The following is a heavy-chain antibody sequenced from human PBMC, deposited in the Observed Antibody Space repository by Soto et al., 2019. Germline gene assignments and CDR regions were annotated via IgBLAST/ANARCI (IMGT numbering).Heavy chain of an antibody. CDR2: ISSSSSYI. Sequence: GGSLRLSCAASGFTFSSYSMNWVRQAPGKGLEWVSSISSSSSYIYYADSVKGRFTISRDNAKNSLYLQMNSLRAEDTAVYYCARHPERIAEIGWFDSWGQGTRVTVAS. V-gene: IGHV3-21*01. J-gene: IGHJ5*01. D-gene: IGHD6-13*01. CDR1: GFTFSSYS. CDR3: ARHPERIAEIGWFDS.